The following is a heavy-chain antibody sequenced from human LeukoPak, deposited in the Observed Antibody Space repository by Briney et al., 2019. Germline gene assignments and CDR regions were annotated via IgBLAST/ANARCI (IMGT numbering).Heavy chain of an antibody. D-gene: IGHD4-17*01. CDR2: ISGSGNTI. V-gene: IGHV3-48*02. J-gene: IGHJ4*02. CDR1: GFAFSMYN. CDR3: ARDNTVANDY. Sequence: GGSLRLSCAASGFAFSMYNMNWVRQAPGKGLEWLSYISGSGNTIYYADSVRGRFTISRDNVKNSLYLQMNSLRDEDTAVYYCARDNTVANDYWGQGTLVTVSS.